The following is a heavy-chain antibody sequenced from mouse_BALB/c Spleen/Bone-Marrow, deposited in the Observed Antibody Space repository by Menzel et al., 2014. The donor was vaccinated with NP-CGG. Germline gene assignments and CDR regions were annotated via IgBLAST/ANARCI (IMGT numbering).Heavy chain of an antibody. V-gene: IGHV5-6-3*01. CDR1: GFTFSSYG. Sequence: EVKLQESGGGLVQPGGSLKLSCAASGFTFSSYGMSWVRQTPGKRLELVATINSNGGSTYYPDSVKGRFTISRDNAKNTLYLQMSSLKSEDTAMYYCARIWAYYAMDYWGQGTSVTVSS. CDR3: ARIWAYYAMDY. D-gene: IGHD4-1*01. CDR2: INSNGGST. J-gene: IGHJ4*01.